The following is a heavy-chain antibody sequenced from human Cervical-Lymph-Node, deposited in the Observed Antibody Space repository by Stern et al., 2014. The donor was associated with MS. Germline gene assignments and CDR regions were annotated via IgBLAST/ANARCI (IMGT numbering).Heavy chain of an antibody. CDR1: GFTVTDYY. CDR2: TYSGGST. V-gene: IGHV3-53*01. J-gene: IGHJ5*02. Sequence: VQLVESGGGLIQPGGSLRLSCAASGFTVTDYYMSWVRQAPGKGLELVSITYSGGSTYYADSVKGRFTISRDSSMNTLYLQMSSLRAEDTAVYYCARDSGVSWFDPWGQGTLVTVSS. CDR3: ARDSGVSWFDP. D-gene: IGHD2-15*01.